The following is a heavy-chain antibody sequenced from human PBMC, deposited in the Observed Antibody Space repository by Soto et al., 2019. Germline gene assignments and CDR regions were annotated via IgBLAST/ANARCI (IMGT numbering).Heavy chain of an antibody. Sequence: SETLSLTCAVSGGSIRSGGYSWSWIRQPPGKGLEWIGYIYHSGSTYYNPSLKSRVTISVDRSKNQFSLKLSSVTAADTAVYYCARGYLTYYYDSSGHYFDYWGQGTLVTVSS. CDR1: GGSIRSGGYS. V-gene: IGHV4-30-2*01. CDR2: IYHSGST. CDR3: ARGYLTYYYDSSGHYFDY. J-gene: IGHJ4*02. D-gene: IGHD3-22*01.